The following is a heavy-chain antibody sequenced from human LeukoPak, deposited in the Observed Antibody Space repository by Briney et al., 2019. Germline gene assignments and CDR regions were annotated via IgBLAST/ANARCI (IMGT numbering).Heavy chain of an antibody. D-gene: IGHD3-3*01. CDR2: IWYDGSNK. J-gene: IGHJ4*02. CDR3: ASSGYYDFWSGGD. V-gene: IGHV3-33*03. Sequence: GGSLRLSCAASGFTFSSYGMHWVRQAPGKGLEWVAVIWYDGSNKYYADSVKGRFTISRDNAKNSLYLQMNSLRAEDTAVYYCASSGYYDFWSGGDWGQGTLVTVSS. CDR1: GFTFSSYG.